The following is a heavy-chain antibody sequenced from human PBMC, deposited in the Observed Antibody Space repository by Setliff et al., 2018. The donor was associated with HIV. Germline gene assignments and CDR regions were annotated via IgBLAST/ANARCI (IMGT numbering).Heavy chain of an antibody. J-gene: IGHJ4*02. V-gene: IGHV4-34*01. D-gene: IGHD5-12*01. Sequence: KPSETLSLTCAVYGDSFIGYYWTWIRQSPGKGLEWIGSIAYSGSTTYSPSLRSRVTISVDTSKNQFSLRLRSVTAADTAVYYCARDRPYSGYPDWGQGTLVTVSS. CDR1: GDSFIGYY. CDR2: IAYSGST. CDR3: ARDRPYSGYPD.